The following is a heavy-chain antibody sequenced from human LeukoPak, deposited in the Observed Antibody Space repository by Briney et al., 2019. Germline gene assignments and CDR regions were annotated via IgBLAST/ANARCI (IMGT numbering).Heavy chain of an antibody. J-gene: IGHJ3*02. CDR3: ARDLATAATADRAFDI. CDR1: GGSFSGYY. CDR2: INHSGST. Sequence: NSSETLSLTCAVYGGSFSGYYWSWIRQPPGKGLEWIGEINHSGSTNYNPSLKNRVTISVDTPKNQFSLKLSSVTAADTAVYYCARDLATAATADRAFDIWGPGTMVTVSS. D-gene: IGHD6-13*01. V-gene: IGHV4-34*01.